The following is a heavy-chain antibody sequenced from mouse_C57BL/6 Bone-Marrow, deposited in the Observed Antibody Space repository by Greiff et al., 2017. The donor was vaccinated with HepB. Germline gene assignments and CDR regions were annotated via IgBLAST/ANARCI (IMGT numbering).Heavy chain of an antibody. D-gene: IGHD1-1*01. J-gene: IGHJ1*03. CDR3: AIKGAYYYGTYWYFDV. CDR2: IHPNSGST. V-gene: IGHV1-64*01. CDR1: GYTFTSYW. Sequence: QVQLQQPGAELVKPGASVKLSCTASGYTFTSYWMHWVKQRPGQGLEWIGMIHPNSGSTNYNEKFKSKATLTVDKSSSTAYMQLSSLTSEDSAVYYCAIKGAYYYGTYWYFDVWGTGTTVTVSS.